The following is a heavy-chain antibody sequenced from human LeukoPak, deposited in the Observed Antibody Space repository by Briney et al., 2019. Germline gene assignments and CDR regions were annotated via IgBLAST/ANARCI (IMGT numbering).Heavy chain of an antibody. CDR1: GFTFSNAW. D-gene: IGHD1-26*01. Sequence: GGSLRLSCAASGFTFSNAWMNWVRQAPGKGLEWVSSISSSSSYIYYVDSVKGRFTISRDNAKNSLYLQMNSLRAEDTAVYYCARVDSGSYNPRDYWGQGTLVTVSS. CDR3: ARVDSGSYNPRDY. V-gene: IGHV3-21*01. J-gene: IGHJ4*02. CDR2: ISSSSSYI.